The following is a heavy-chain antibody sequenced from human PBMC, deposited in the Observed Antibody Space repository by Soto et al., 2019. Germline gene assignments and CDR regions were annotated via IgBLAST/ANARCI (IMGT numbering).Heavy chain of an antibody. CDR3: ARVASEPADVDY. Sequence: ASVKFSCNASGYTFTSYYMHWVRQAPGQGLEWMGIINPSGGSTSYAQKFQGRVTMTRDTSTSTVYMELSSLRSEDTAVYYCARVASEPADVDYWGQGTLVTVSS. J-gene: IGHJ4*02. V-gene: IGHV1-46*01. CDR1: GYTFTSYY. D-gene: IGHD3-3*02. CDR2: INPSGGST.